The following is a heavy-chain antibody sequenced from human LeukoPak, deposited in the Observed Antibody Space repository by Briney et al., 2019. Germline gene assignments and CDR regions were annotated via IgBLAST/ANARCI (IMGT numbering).Heavy chain of an antibody. J-gene: IGHJ3*02. Sequence: GGSLRLSCAASGFTFSSYAMSWVRQAPGKGLEWVSAISGSGGSTYYADSVKGRFTISRDNSKNTLYLQMNSLRAEDTAVYYCARGINIAAAGGDAFDIWGQGTMVTVSS. CDR1: GFTFSSYA. CDR2: ISGSGGST. CDR3: ARGINIAAAGGDAFDI. D-gene: IGHD6-13*01. V-gene: IGHV3-23*01.